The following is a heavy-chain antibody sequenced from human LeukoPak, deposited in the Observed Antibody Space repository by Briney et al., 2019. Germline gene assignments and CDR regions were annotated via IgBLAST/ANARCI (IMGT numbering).Heavy chain of an antibody. V-gene: IGHV3-30*18. J-gene: IGHJ3*02. D-gene: IGHD4-17*01. Sequence: GGSLRLSCAASGFTFSSYGMHWVRQAPGKGLEWVAVISYDGSNKYYADSVKGRFTISRDNSKNTLYLQMNSLRAEDTAVYYCAEDRGTVTTLSYAFDIWGQGTMVTVSS. CDR1: GFTFSSYG. CDR3: AEDRGTVTTLSYAFDI. CDR2: ISYDGSNK.